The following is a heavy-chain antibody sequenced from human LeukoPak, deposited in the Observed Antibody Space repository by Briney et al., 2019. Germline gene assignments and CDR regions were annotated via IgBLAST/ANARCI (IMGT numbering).Heavy chain of an antibody. J-gene: IGHJ4*02. CDR3: AKGVFYIDH. CDR1: GFTFNTHG. D-gene: IGHD3-3*01. CDR2: VEHDGTK. V-gene: IGHV3-30*02. Sequence: GGSLRLSCATSGFTFNTHGMHWVRQAPGKGPEWVAFVEHDGTKKYLDSVKGRFTISRDNSESALYLQMNSLRAEDTAVYYCAKGVFYIDHWGQGTLVTVSS.